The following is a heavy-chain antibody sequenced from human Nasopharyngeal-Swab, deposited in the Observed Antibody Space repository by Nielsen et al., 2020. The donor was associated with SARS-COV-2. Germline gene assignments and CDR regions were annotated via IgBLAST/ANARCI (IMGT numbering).Heavy chain of an antibody. CDR3: TTEIVGAAIFDY. CDR2: IKSKTDGGTT. V-gene: IGHV3-15*07. J-gene: IGHJ4*02. D-gene: IGHD1-26*01. CDR1: GFTFSNAW. Sequence: GESLKISCAASGFTFSNAWMNWVRQAPGKGLEWVGRIKSKTDGGTTDYAAPVKGRFTISRDDSKNTLYLQMNSLKIEDTAVYYCTTEIVGAAIFDYWGQGTLVTVSS.